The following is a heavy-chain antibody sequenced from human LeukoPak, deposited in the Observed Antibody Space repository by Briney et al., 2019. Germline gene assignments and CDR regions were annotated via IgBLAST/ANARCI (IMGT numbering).Heavy chain of an antibody. Sequence: PGGSLRLSCAASGFTFSSYAMHWVRQAPGKGLEWVAVISYDGSNKYYADSVKGRFTISRDNSKNTLYLQMNSLRAEDTAVYYCATGRSGYGYWGQGTLVTVSS. V-gene: IGHV3-30*04. CDR2: ISYDGSNK. CDR3: ATGRSGYGY. CDR1: GFTFSSYA. D-gene: IGHD3-3*01. J-gene: IGHJ4*02.